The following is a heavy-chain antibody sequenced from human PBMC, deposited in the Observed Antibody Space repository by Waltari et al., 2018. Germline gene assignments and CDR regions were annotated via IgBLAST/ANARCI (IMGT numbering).Heavy chain of an antibody. CDR3: ARDELGGPWDY. CDR1: GGSFSSYY. CDR2: IYHSEST. D-gene: IGHD7-27*01. J-gene: IGHJ4*02. Sequence: QVQLQELGPGLVMPSATLSLTCNVAGGSFSSYYWCWIRQPPGRGLEWIGYIYHSESTNYNPSLKSRVTISVDTSKNQFSLKLISVTAADTAVYYCARDELGGPWDYWGQGTLVTVSS. V-gene: IGHV4-59*01.